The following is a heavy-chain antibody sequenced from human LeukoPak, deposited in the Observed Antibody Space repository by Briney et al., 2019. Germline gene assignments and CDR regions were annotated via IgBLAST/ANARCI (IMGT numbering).Heavy chain of an antibody. V-gene: IGHV3-33*01. CDR2: IWYDGSNK. Sequence: SGGSLRLSCAASGFTFSSYGMHWVRQAPGKGLEWVAVIWYDGSNKYYGDSVKGRFTISRDNSKKTLYLQMNSLRVEDTAVYYCARGDGYNAAEYLQHWGQGTLVTVS. CDR1: GFTFSSYG. D-gene: IGHD5-24*01. J-gene: IGHJ1*01. CDR3: ARGDGYNAAEYLQH.